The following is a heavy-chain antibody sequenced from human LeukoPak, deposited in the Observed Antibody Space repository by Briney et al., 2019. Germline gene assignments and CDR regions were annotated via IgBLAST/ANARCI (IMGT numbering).Heavy chain of an antibody. CDR2: ISYDGSNK. J-gene: IGHJ4*02. Sequence: GGSLRLSCAASGFTFSSYAMHWVRQAPGKGLEWVAVISYDGSNKYYADSVKDRFTISRDNSKNTLYLQMNSLRAEDTAVYYCARDAGGAPFDYWGQGTLVTVSS. V-gene: IGHV3-30-3*01. D-gene: IGHD3-16*01. CDR3: ARDAGGAPFDY. CDR1: GFTFSSYA.